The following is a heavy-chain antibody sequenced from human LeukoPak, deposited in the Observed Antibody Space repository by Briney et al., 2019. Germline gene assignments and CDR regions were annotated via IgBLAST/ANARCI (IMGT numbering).Heavy chain of an antibody. Sequence: GGSLRLSCAASGFTFSDYYMSWIRQAPGKGLEWVSYISSRGSTIYYADSVKGRFTISRDNAKNSLYLQLSSLRAEDTAVYYCARVRGSYYFDYWGQGTLVTVSS. CDR1: GFTFSDYY. D-gene: IGHD2-15*01. V-gene: IGHV3-11*01. CDR2: ISSRGSTI. CDR3: ARVRGSYYFDY. J-gene: IGHJ4*02.